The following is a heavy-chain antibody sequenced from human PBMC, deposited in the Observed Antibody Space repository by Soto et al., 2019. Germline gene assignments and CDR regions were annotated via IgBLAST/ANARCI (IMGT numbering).Heavy chain of an antibody. D-gene: IGHD3-9*01. J-gene: IGHJ4*02. Sequence: GGSLRLSCAASGFRFSDYSMKWVRQAPGKGPEWVSYISTSSSTIYYADSVKGRFTISRDNAKNSLYLQMNSLRVEDTAVYYCARSISKILFDWGQGTLVTVSS. V-gene: IGHV3-48*01. CDR1: GFRFSDYS. CDR3: ARSISKILFD. CDR2: ISTSSSTI.